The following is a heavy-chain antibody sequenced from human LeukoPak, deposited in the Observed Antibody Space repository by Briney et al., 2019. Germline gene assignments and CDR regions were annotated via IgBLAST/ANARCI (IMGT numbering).Heavy chain of an antibody. Sequence: KSGPTLVNPTQTLTLTCTFSGFSLSTSGMCVSWIRQPPGKALEWLARIDWDDDKYYSTALKSRLTISKDTSKNQVVLTMTNIDPVDTATYYCARTYCNIGECYTVDYWGQGTLVTVSS. V-gene: IGHV2-70*11. D-gene: IGHD2-8*01. CDR2: IDWDDDK. J-gene: IGHJ4*02. CDR1: GFSLSTSGMC. CDR3: ARTYCNIGECYTVDY.